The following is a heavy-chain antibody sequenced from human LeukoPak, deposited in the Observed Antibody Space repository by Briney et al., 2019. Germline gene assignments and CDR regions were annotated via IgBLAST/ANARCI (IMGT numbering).Heavy chain of an antibody. Sequence: GGSPRLSCAASGFRFSRFWMTWVRQAPGKGLEWVASMGEGGGDIHYVDSVKGRFTISRDNAHNSLFLQMTNLRAEDTAIYYCARHPDVGTVDYWGQGALVTVSS. CDR3: ARHPDVGTVDY. CDR1: GFRFSRFW. D-gene: IGHD4-17*01. J-gene: IGHJ4*02. V-gene: IGHV3-7*05. CDR2: MGEGGGDI.